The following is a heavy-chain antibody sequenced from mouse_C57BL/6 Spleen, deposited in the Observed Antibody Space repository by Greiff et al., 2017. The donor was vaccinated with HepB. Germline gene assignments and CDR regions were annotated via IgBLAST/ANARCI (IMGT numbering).Heavy chain of an antibody. CDR1: GYTFTSYW. J-gene: IGHJ3*01. Sequence: QVHVKQPGAELVKPGASVKLSCKASGYTFTSYWMQWVKQRPGQGLEWIGEIDPSDSYTNYNQKFKGKATLTVDTSSSTAYMQLSSLTSEDSAVYYCARAYYSNLAWFAYWGQGTLVTVSA. D-gene: IGHD2-5*01. V-gene: IGHV1-50*01. CDR2: IDPSDSYT. CDR3: ARAYYSNLAWFAY.